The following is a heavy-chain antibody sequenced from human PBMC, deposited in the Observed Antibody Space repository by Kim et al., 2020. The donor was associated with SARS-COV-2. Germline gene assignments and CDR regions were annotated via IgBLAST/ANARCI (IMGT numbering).Heavy chain of an antibody. CDR3: AKDERYIDY. Sequence: GSLRLSCTASGFIFSSYAMSWVRQAPGKGLEWVSAISRSGDRTFYADSVKGRFAISRDTSKNTLYLQMNSLRADDTAIYYCAKDERYIDYWGQGTLVTVSS. V-gene: IGHV3-23*01. J-gene: IGHJ4*02. CDR1: GFIFSSYA. CDR2: ISRSGDRT.